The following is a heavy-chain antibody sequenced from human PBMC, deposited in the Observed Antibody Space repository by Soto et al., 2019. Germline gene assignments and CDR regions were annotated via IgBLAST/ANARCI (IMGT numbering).Heavy chain of an antibody. Sequence: QVQLQESGPGLVKPSETLSLTCTVSGGSISSYYWCWVRQPAGKGLEWIGHIYTSGSTKYNPSLKSRVTMSVDTSKNQFSLKLSSVTAADTALYHCARSSVAGPEYPQHWGQGTLVTVSS. D-gene: IGHD6-19*01. V-gene: IGHV4-4*07. J-gene: IGHJ1*01. CDR3: ARSSVAGPEYPQH. CDR2: IYTSGST. CDR1: GGSISSYY.